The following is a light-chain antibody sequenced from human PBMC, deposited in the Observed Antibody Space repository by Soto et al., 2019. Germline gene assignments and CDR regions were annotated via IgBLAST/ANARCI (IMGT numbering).Light chain of an antibody. CDR3: QLYNSYWT. J-gene: IGKJ1*01. V-gene: IGKV1-5*03. Sequence: DIQMTQSPSTLSASVGDRVTITCRASQSISSWLAWYQQKPGKAPKLLIYKASRLESGDPSRFSGGGSGTEFTLTNSGQQSDDFAAYYCQLYNSYWTFCQGTKVEIK. CDR2: KAS. CDR1: QSISSW.